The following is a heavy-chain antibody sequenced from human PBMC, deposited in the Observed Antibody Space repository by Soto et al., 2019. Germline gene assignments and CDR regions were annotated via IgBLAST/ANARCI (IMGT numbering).Heavy chain of an antibody. D-gene: IGHD6-13*01. CDR3: ARDLYSSSWYDYFDY. CDR1: GFTFSSYS. J-gene: IGHJ4*02. Sequence: GSLRLSCAASGFTFSSYSMNWVRQAPGKGLEWVSYISSSSSSTIYYADSVKGRFTISRDNAKNSLYLQMNSLRAEDTAVYYCARDLYSSSWYDYFDYWGQGTLVTVSS. CDR2: ISSSSSSTI. V-gene: IGHV3-48*01.